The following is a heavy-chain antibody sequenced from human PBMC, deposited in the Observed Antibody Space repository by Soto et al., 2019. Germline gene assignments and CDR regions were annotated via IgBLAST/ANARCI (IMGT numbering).Heavy chain of an antibody. D-gene: IGHD2-21*01. CDR3: ARGRGEFDV. Sequence: SETLSLTCAVYGASLSDNYCNWLRQPPGKGLEWIGEINHSGNTNYNPSLRSRVTISIDTSKNQLSLNLRSVSAADTAVYYCARGRGEFDVWGQGTPVTVSS. V-gene: IGHV4-34*01. J-gene: IGHJ5*02. CDR2: INHSGNT. CDR1: GASLSDNY.